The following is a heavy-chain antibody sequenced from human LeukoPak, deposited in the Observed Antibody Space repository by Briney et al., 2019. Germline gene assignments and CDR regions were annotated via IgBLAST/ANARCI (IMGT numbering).Heavy chain of an antibody. J-gene: IGHJ1*01. CDR1: GYTFTSYY. D-gene: IGHD4-23*01. CDR2: INPSGGST. CDR3: ARDKAVTTEVTQHFQH. Sequence: ASVKVSCKASGYTFTSYYMHWVRQAPGQGLEWMGIINPSGGSTSYARKFQGRVTMTRDTSTSTVYMELSSLRPEDTAVYYCARDKAVTTEVTQHFQHWGQGTLVTVSS. V-gene: IGHV1-46*01.